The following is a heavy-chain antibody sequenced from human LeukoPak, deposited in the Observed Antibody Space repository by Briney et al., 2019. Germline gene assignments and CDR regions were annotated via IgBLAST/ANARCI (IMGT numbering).Heavy chain of an antibody. J-gene: IGHJ4*02. CDR3: ARAVSGRFDY. V-gene: IGHV4-61*08. D-gene: IGHD6-19*01. CDR1: GGSISSGGYS. CDR2: IYYSGST. Sequence: PSETLSLTCAVSGGSISSGGYSWSWIRQPPGKGLEWTGYIYYSGSTNYNPSLKSRVTISVGTSKNQFSLKLSSVTAADTAIYYCARAVSGRFDYWGQGTLVTVSS.